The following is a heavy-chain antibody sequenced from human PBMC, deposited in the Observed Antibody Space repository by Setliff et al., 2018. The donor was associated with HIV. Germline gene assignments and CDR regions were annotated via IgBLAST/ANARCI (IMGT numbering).Heavy chain of an antibody. CDR3: ARFPVLGGMDV. V-gene: IGHV1-69*06. CDR2: IIPIFGTR. D-gene: IGHD1-20*01. CDR1: GDTFNSHA. J-gene: IGHJ6*02. Sequence: SVKVSCKASGDTFNSHAISWVRQAPGQGLEWMGGIIPIFGTRNYAQKFQGRVTITADKSTSTAYMELSSLRSEDTAVYYCARFPVLGGMDVWGQGTTVTVSS.